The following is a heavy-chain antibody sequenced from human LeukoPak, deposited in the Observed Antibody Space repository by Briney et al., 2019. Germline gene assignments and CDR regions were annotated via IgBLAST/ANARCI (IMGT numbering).Heavy chain of an antibody. CDR2: INPSNGGT. Sequence: ASVKVSCKASGYSFIAYFIHWVRQAPGQGPEWMGWINPSNGGTKYAQNFQGRVTVTWDTSMSTAYMELISQRSDDTAVYYCARDRYTSSWTAAFDFWGQGTLVTVSS. D-gene: IGHD6-13*01. CDR1: GYSFIAYF. CDR3: ARDRYTSSWTAAFDF. V-gene: IGHV1-2*02. J-gene: IGHJ4*02.